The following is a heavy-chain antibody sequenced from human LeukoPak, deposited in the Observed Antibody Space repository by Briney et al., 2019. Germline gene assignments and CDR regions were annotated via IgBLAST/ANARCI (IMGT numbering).Heavy chain of an antibody. CDR2: IRYDGSNK. CDR1: GFTFSSYG. V-gene: IGHV3-30*02. Sequence: QPGGSLRLSCAASGFTFSSYGMHWVRQAPGKGLEWVAFIRYDGSNKYYADSVKGRFTISRDNSKNPLYLQMNSLRAEDTAVYYCAKGQDYDFWSGYYSAFDYWGQGTLVTVSS. D-gene: IGHD3-3*01. J-gene: IGHJ4*02. CDR3: AKGQDYDFWSGYYSAFDY.